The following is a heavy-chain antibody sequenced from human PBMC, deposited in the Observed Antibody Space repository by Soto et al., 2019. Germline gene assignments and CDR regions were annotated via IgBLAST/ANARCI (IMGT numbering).Heavy chain of an antibody. CDR1: GYSFTNFH. J-gene: IGHJ4*02. Sequence: QVQLSQFGAEVKKPGASVKVSCKASGYSFTNFHIHWVRQAPGQGLEWMGMIDPSGGITRDAQRLQGRITMARDASTGNVYMELRSLTSEETAVYYCARDGIGQDNYETIGYYFDHWGQGTLVTVSS. CDR2: IDPSGGIT. CDR3: ARDGIGQDNYETIGYYFDH. D-gene: IGHD3-22*01. V-gene: IGHV1-46*01.